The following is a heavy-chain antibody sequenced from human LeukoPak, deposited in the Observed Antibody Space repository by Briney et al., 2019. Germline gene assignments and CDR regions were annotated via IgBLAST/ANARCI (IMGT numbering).Heavy chain of an antibody. Sequence: PSETLSLTCTVSGGSVSSGSYYWSWIRQPPGKGLEGVGYIYYSGSTNYNPPLKSRVTISVDTSKNQFSLKLSSVTAADTAVYYCARGSYLGRYYYYGMDVWGQGTTVTVSS. V-gene: IGHV4-61*01. J-gene: IGHJ6*02. CDR3: ARGSYLGRYYYYGMDV. CDR1: GGSVSSGSYY. CDR2: IYYSGST. D-gene: IGHD7-27*01.